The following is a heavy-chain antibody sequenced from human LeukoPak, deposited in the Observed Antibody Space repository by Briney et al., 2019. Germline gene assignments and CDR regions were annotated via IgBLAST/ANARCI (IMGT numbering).Heavy chain of an antibody. CDR2: IYTSGST. V-gene: IGHV4-59*10. CDR3: ARVGSDSAPSSGSYNYFDY. Sequence: SETLSLTCAVYGGSFSGYYWSWIRQPAGKGLEWIGRIYTSGSTNYNPSLKSRVTMSVDTSKNQFSLKLSSVTAADTAVYYCARVGSDSAPSSGSYNYFDYWGQGTLVTVSS. CDR1: GGSFSGYY. J-gene: IGHJ4*02. D-gene: IGHD1-26*01.